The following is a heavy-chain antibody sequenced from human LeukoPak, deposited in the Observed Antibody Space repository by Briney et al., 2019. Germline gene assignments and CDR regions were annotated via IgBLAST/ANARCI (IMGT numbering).Heavy chain of an antibody. CDR1: GGSFSVCY. CDR3: ARVGLWFGELSWFDP. J-gene: IGHJ5*02. Sequence: SETLSLTCAVYGGSFSVCYWSWIRQPPGKGLEWGGEINHSGSTNHNPSLKSRVTISVDTSKNQFSLKLSSVTAADTAVYYCARVGLWFGELSWFDPWGQGTLVTVSS. D-gene: IGHD3-10*01. V-gene: IGHV4-34*01. CDR2: INHSGST.